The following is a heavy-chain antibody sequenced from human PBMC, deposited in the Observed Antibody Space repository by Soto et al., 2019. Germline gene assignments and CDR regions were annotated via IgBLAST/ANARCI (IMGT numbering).Heavy chain of an antibody. CDR2: INPNNGGT. D-gene: IGHD2-15*01. CDR1: GYSFTGNS. V-gene: IGHV1-2*04. CDR3: VIQRSGVFY. J-gene: IGHJ4*02. Sequence: QVHLVQTGAEVKKPGASVRVSCQASGYSFTGNSMHWGRQAPGQGLEWMGWINPNNGGTNYAQRFRGWVTRTRDTSVSTAYMDLNTVKSDDTAVYYCVIQRSGVFYWGQGTLVTVSS.